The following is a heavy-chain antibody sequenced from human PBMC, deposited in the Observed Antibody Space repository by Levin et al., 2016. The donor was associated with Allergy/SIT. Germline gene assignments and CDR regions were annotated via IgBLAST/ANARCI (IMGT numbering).Heavy chain of an antibody. Sequence: SETLSLTCGVYGGSFSGYYWSWIRQPPGKGLEWIGEINHSRSTNYNPSLKSRVTISVDASKYQFSLRLTSVTAADTAVYYCARGRNIYCGGDPCYYLDMDVWGQGTTVTVSS. D-gene: IGHD2-21*01. J-gene: IGHJ6*02. CDR1: GGSFSGYY. CDR2: INHSRST. V-gene: IGHV4-34*01. CDR3: ARGRNIYCGGDPCYYLDMDV.